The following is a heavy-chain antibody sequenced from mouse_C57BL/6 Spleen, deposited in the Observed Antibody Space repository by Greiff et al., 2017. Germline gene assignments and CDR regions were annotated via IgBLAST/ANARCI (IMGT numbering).Heavy chain of an antibody. CDR2: IDPETGGT. J-gene: IGHJ4*01. V-gene: IGHV1-15*01. Sequence: QVQLKESGAELVRPGASVTLSCKASGYTFTDYEMHWVKQTPVHGLEWIGAIDPETGGTAYNQKFKGKAILTADKSSSTAYMELRSLTSEDSAVYYCTRSRLYGNPYYAMDDWGQGTSVTVSA. CDR3: TRSRLYGNPYYAMDD. CDR1: GYTFTDYE. D-gene: IGHD2-1*01.